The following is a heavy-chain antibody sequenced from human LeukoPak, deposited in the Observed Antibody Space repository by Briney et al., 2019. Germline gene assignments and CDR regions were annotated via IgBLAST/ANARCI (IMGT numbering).Heavy chain of an antibody. D-gene: IGHD2-2*01. V-gene: IGHV4-34*01. CDR2: INHSGST. J-gene: IGHJ6*03. Sequence: PSETLSLTCAVYGGSFSGYYWSWIRQPPGKGLEWIGEINHSGSTNYNPSLKSRVTISVDTSKNQFSLKLSSVTAADTAVYYCAGGSYCSSTSCHSRYYYMDVWGKGTTVTVSS. CDR1: GGSFSGYY. CDR3: AGGSYCSSTSCHSRYYYMDV.